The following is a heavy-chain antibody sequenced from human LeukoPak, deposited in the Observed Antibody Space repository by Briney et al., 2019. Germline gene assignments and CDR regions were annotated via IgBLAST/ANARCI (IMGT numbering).Heavy chain of an antibody. V-gene: IGHV4-59*01. CDR1: GGSISSYY. D-gene: IGHD3-10*01. CDR3: ARFQTREYYFDY. J-gene: IGHJ4*01. Sequence: PSETLSLTCTVSGGSISSYYWSWIRQPPGKGLEWIGYIYYSGSTNYNPSLKSRVTISVDTSKNQFSLKLSSVTAADTAVYYCARFQTREYYFDYWGQEPWSPSPQ. CDR2: IYYSGST.